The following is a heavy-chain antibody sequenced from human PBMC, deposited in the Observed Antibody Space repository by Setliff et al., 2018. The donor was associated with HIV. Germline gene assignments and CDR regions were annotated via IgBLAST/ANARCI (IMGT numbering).Heavy chain of an antibody. CDR2: IHPRDSDT. J-gene: IGHJ5*02. Sequence: GESLKISCKGFGYSFTSYLIAWVRQTPGKGLEWMGNIHPRDSDTRYSPSFQGQVTLSVDKSISIAYLQWSSLKASDTAMYYCVRHVSSSAVFDPWGQGTLVTVSS. CDR1: GYSFTSYL. CDR3: VRHVSSSAVFDP. D-gene: IGHD3-10*01. V-gene: IGHV5-51*01.